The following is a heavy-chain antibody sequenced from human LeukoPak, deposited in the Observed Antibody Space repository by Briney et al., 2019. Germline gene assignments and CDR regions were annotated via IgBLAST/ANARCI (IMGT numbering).Heavy chain of an antibody. D-gene: IGHD6-19*01. Sequence: AASVKVSCKASGDTFSSYAISWVRQAPGQGLEWMGGIIPIFGTANYAQKFQGRVTITADESTSTAYMELSSLRSEDTAVYYCARRHSSGWNWFDPWGQGTLVTVSS. CDR3: ARRHSSGWNWFDP. CDR2: IIPIFGTA. CDR1: GDTFSSYA. J-gene: IGHJ5*02. V-gene: IGHV1-69*13.